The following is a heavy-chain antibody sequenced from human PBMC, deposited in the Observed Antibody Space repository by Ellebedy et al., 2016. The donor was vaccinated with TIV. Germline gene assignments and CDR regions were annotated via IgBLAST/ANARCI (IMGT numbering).Heavy chain of an antibody. D-gene: IGHD3-10*01. CDR3: AKVLGRGVSSSGLDV. CDR2: MTGSGGTT. V-gene: IGHV3-23*01. J-gene: IGHJ6*01. Sequence: GESLKISCATSGFRFIDFAMAWVRHTPGKGLECVAAMTGSGGTTNYAESVKGRFVMSRYNLKNMIVLEMTSLRVEETAAYYCAKVLGRGVSSSGLDVWGQGTTVTVSS. CDR1: GFRFIDFA.